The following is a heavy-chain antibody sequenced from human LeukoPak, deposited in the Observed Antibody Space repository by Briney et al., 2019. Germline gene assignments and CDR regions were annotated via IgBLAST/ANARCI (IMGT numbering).Heavy chain of an antibody. J-gene: IGHJ3*01. Sequence: PGGSLRLSCAASGFTFSGYAMSWVRQAPGKGLEWVSAISGSGGSTYYADSVKGRFTISRDNSKNTLYLQMNSLRAEDTAVYYCAKDGEQQLVVWWDWGQGTVVTGSS. CDR3: AKDGEQQLVVWWD. D-gene: IGHD6-13*01. V-gene: IGHV3-23*01. CDR2: ISGSGGST. CDR1: GFTFSGYA.